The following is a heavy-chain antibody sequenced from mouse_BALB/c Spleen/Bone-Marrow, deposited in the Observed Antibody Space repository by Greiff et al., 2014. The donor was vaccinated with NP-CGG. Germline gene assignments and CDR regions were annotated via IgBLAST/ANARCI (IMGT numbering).Heavy chain of an antibody. CDR2: IDPYNGDS. Sequence: EVQLQQSGPELVKPGASVKVSCKASGYSFTDYYMYWVKQSHGKSLESIGYIDPYNGDSSSNKKFKGRATLTVDKSSNTAFMHLNSLTSEDSAVYYCARDGYYGGFAYWGQGTLVTVSA. D-gene: IGHD2-3*01. J-gene: IGHJ3*01. CDR3: ARDGYYGGFAY. CDR1: GYSFTDYY. V-gene: IGHV1S135*01.